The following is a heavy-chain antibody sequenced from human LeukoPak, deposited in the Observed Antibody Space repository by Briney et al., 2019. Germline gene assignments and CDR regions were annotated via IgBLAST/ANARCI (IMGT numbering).Heavy chain of an antibody. CDR3: ARVLRQFDQIDY. Sequence: PSETLSLTCAVYDVSFSDYYWSWIRQPPGKGLEWIGEINHSGSTNYNPSLKSRVTISVDTSKDQFSLELSSVTAADTAVYYCARVLRQFDQIDYWGQGTLVTVSS. D-gene: IGHD2-8*02. J-gene: IGHJ4*02. CDR2: INHSGST. V-gene: IGHV4-34*01. CDR1: DVSFSDYY.